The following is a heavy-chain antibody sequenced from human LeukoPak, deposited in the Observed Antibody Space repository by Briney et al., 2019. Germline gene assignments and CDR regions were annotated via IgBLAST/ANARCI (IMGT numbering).Heavy chain of an antibody. CDR2: INHSGST. D-gene: IGHD6-13*01. V-gene: IGHV4-34*01. J-gene: IGHJ5*02. CDR1: GGSFSGYY. CDR3: ARGRAAHSWFDP. Sequence: PSETLSLTCAVYGGSFSGYYWSWIRQPPGKGLEWIGEINHSGSTNYNPSLKSRVTISVDTPKNQFSLKLSSVTAADTAVYYCARGRAAHSWFDPWGQGTLVTVSS.